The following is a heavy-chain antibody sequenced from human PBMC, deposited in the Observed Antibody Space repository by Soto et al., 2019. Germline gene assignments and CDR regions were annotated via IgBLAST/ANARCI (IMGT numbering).Heavy chain of an antibody. D-gene: IGHD4-17*01. CDR2: LSGGGTNT. CDR1: GFTFSTYS. J-gene: IGHJ4*02. Sequence: EVQLLESGGGLVQPGGSLRLSCAASGFTFSTYSMAWVRQAPGKGPEWVSGLSGGGTNTFYADSVKGRFTISVDNSKNTEDLQMNSLKVEDTAVYYCAKWSGYGEEWGQGTLVTVSS. V-gene: IGHV3-23*01. CDR3: AKWSGYGEE.